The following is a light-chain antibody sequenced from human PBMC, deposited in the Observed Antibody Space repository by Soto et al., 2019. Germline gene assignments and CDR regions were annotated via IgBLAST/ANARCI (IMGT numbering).Light chain of an antibody. J-gene: IGKJ3*01. Sequence: EIVLTQTPATLSLSPGERATLSCRASQSVSSYLAWYQQKPGQAPRLLIYDASKRATGIPARFSGSGSGTDFTLTISSLEPEDFAVYYCQQRSNWPPGTTFGPGTNVDIK. CDR1: QSVSSY. CDR2: DAS. V-gene: IGKV3-11*01. CDR3: QQRSNWPPGTT.